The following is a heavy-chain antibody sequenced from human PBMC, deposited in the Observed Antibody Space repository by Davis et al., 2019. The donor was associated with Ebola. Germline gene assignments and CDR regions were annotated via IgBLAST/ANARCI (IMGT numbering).Heavy chain of an antibody. CDR3: AKDLQLLSYYYYMDV. V-gene: IGHV3-30*02. CDR2: IWYDGSNK. Sequence: GESLKISCAASGFTFSSYGMHWVRQAPGKGLEWVAVIWYDGSNKYYADSVKGRFTISRDNSKNTLYLQMNSLRAEDTAVYYCAKDLQLLSYYYYMDVWGKGTTVTVSS. J-gene: IGHJ6*03. CDR1: GFTFSSYG. D-gene: IGHD2-2*01.